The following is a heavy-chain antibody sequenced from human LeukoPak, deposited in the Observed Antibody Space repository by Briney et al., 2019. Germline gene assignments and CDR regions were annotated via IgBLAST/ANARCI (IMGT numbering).Heavy chain of an antibody. CDR1: GFTFSSYA. V-gene: IGHV3-30*04. CDR2: ISYDGSNK. J-gene: IGHJ4*02. CDR3: ARGRFDILTGYYPYCFDY. D-gene: IGHD3-9*01. Sequence: GGSLRLSCAASGFTFSSYAMHWVRQAPSKGLEWVAVISYDGSNKYYADSVKGRFTISRDNSKNTLYLQMNSLRAEDTAVYYCARGRFDILTGYYPYCFDYWGQGTLVTVSS.